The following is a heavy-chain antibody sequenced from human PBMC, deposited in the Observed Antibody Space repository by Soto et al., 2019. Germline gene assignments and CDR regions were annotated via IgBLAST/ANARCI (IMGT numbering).Heavy chain of an antibody. CDR3: VREDDGGDRDYYGLDV. V-gene: IGHV4-30-4*01. J-gene: IGHJ6*02. D-gene: IGHD2-21*02. CDR2: IHYSGSV. CDR1: GGSISFDHYH. Sequence: QVQLQESGPGLVRPSQTLSLTCTVSGGSISFDHYHWTWIRQPAGKGLEWIGYIHYSGSVYYNPSLQSRVRMSVDTSKNLFSLKLSSVTAADTAVYFCVREDDGGDRDYYGLDVWGQGTTVTVSS.